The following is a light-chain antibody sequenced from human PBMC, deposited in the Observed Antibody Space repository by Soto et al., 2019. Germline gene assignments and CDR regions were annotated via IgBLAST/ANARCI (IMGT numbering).Light chain of an antibody. Sequence: DIQMTPSPSTLSGSVVDRVTITCRASQTISSWLAWYQQTPGKAPKLLIFAASSLQSGVPSRFSGSRSGPDFTLTISSLQPEDFATYYGQQSYSSPPTFGQGTKVDNK. V-gene: IGKV1-39*01. CDR2: AAS. J-gene: IGKJ1*01. CDR3: QQSYSSPPT. CDR1: QTISSW.